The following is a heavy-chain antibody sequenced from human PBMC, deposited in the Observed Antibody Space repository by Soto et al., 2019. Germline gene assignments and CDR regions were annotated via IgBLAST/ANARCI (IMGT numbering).Heavy chain of an antibody. V-gene: IGHV1-18*01. CDR2: INPNNGNT. Sequence: ASVKVSCKASGYTFTYNGVSWMRQAPGQGLEWMGWINPNNGNTKYAQNFQGRVTMTTDTSTSTAYVELRSLRSDDTAMYYCARSSISGTFYYYYWGQGTLVTVSS. D-gene: IGHD3-10*01. CDR1: GYTFTYNG. J-gene: IGHJ4*02. CDR3: ARSSISGTFYYYY.